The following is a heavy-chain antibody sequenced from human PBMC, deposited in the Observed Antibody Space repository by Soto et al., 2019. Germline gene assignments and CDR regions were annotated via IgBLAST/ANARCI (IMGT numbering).Heavy chain of an antibody. CDR3: ARQRTTVVTQAYFDH. CDR2: IYYSGRT. Sequence: SETLSLTCIVSGESISSSCYYGVWVRQPPGKVLEWIGSIYYSGRTYYNPSFKSRVTISIDTSKNQFSLKLSSVTATDTAVYYCARQRTTVVTQAYFDHWGQGALVTVSS. J-gene: IGHJ4*02. CDR1: GESISSSCYY. D-gene: IGHD2-21*02. V-gene: IGHV4-39*01.